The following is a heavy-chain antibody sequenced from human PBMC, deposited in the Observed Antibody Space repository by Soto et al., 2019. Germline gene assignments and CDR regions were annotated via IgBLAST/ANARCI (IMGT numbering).Heavy chain of an antibody. CDR2: ISAYNGNT. J-gene: IGHJ6*02. CDR3: ARSERYYDYGMDV. CDR1: GYTFTSYG. Sequence: QVQLVQSGAEVKKPGASVKVSCKASGYTFTSYGISWVRQAPGQGLEWMGWISAYNGNTNNARKLQDRVTMTTDTSTSTAYMELRSLRSDVTAAYYCARSERYYDYGMDVWGQGTTVTVSS. V-gene: IGHV1-18*01.